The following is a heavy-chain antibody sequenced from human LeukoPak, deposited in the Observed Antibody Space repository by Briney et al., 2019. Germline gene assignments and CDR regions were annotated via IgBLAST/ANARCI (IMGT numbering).Heavy chain of an antibody. V-gene: IGHV4-59*01. D-gene: IGHD5-24*01. CDR1: GGSISSYS. CDR3: ARGRDGYNP. CDR2: IDYSGNT. J-gene: IGHJ4*02. Sequence: PSETLSLTCTVSGGSISSYSWSWIRQPPGKGLEWIGYIDYSGNTNYNSSLKSRVTISVDTSKNQLSLKLSSVTAADTAVYYCARGRDGYNPWGQGTLVTVSS.